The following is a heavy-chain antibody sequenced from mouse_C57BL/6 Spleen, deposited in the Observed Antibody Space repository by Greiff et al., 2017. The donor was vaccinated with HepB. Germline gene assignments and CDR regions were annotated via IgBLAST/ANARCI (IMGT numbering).Heavy chain of an antibody. Sequence: QVQLQQPGAELVRPGSSVKLSCKASGYTFTSYRMHWVKQRPIQGLEWIGNIDTSDSATHSNQQFKEKATLTVDKSASPAYMQLSILTSEESAVYYCTRESPRGKYVKVYAMDYWGQGTSVTVSS. D-gene: IGHD2-1*01. J-gene: IGHJ4*01. CDR1: GYTFTSYR. CDR2: IDTSDSAT. CDR3: TRESPRGKYVKVYAMDY. V-gene: IGHV1-52*01.